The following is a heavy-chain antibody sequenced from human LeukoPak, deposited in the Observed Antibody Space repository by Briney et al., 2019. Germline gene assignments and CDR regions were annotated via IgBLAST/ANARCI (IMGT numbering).Heavy chain of an antibody. Sequence: ASVKVSCKASGYTFTSYGISWVRQAPGQGLEWMGWISAYNGNTNYAQKLQGRVTMTTDTSTSTAYMELRSLRSDDTAVYYCARGGYYYASGTFDAFDIWGQGTVVTVSS. J-gene: IGHJ3*02. D-gene: IGHD3-10*01. CDR3: ARGGYYYASGTFDAFDI. V-gene: IGHV1-18*01. CDR1: GYTFTSYG. CDR2: ISAYNGNT.